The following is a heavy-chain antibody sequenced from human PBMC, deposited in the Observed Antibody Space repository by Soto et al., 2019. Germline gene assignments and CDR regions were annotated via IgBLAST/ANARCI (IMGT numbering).Heavy chain of an antibody. Sequence: SQTLSLTCAISGDSVSSNSAAWNWIRQSPSRGLEWLGRTYYRSKWYNDYAVSVKSRITINPDTSKNQFSLQLNSVTPEDTAVDYCARIVGIAVAGTENAFDIRGQGTMVTVSS. CDR3: ARIVGIAVAGTENAFDI. D-gene: IGHD6-19*01. V-gene: IGHV6-1*01. CDR2: TYYRSKWYN. CDR1: GDSVSSNSAA. J-gene: IGHJ3*02.